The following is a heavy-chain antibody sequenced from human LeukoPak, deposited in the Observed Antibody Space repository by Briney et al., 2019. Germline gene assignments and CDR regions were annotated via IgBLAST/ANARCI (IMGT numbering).Heavy chain of an antibody. D-gene: IGHD3-22*01. Sequence: SGGSLRLYCTTSGFTFGDYAMSWVRQAPGKGLEWVSFIRRKAHGGTTEYAASAKGRFSSSRDDSKSIAYLQMNSLKTEDTAVYFCTRVTYYYDNSGYFHFDSWGQGSLVTVSS. CDR2: IRRKAHGGTT. J-gene: IGHJ4*02. CDR1: GFTFGDYA. V-gene: IGHV3-49*04. CDR3: TRVTYYYDNSGYFHFDS.